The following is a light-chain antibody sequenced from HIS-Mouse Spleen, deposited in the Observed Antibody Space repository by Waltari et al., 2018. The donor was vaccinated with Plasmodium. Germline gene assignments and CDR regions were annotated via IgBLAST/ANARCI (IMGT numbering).Light chain of an antibody. CDR3: QVWDSSSDHPV. CDR2: DDS. V-gene: IGLV3-21*02. J-gene: IGLJ2*01. CDR1: NIGSKS. Sequence: SYVLTQPPSVSVAPGQTARITCGGNNIGSKSVHWYQQKPGQAPVLVVYDDSDRPSGITERFSGSNSGNTATLTSSRVEAGDEADYYCQVWDSSSDHPVFGGGTKLTV.